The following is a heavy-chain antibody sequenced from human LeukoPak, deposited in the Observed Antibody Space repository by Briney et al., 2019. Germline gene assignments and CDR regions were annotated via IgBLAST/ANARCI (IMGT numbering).Heavy chain of an antibody. CDR3: ARADHYYGSGYGMDV. J-gene: IGHJ6*04. CDR2: ISSSSSYT. D-gene: IGHD3-10*01. CDR1: GFTFSSYS. V-gene: IGHV3-21*01. Sequence: GGSLRLSCAASGFTFSSYSMNWARQAPGKWLGWVSSISSSSSYTYYADSVKGRFTISRDNAKNSLYLQMNSLRAEDTAVYYCARADHYYGSGYGMDVWGKGITVTVSS.